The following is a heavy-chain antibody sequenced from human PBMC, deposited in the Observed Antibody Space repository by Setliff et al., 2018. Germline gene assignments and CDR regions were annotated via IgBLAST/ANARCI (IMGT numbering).Heavy chain of an antibody. D-gene: IGHD3-10*01. J-gene: IGHJ6*03. V-gene: IGHV3-21*01. CDR3: ARARSPHLSLIYHMDV. CDR1: GFSFSSYS. Sequence: PGESLKISCAASGFSFSSYSMNWVRQAPGKGLEWVSSIGTSSSYIYYADSVKGRFTISRDNAKNSLYLQMNSLRAEDTAVYYCARARSPHLSLIYHMDVWGKGTTVTVSS. CDR2: IGTSSSYI.